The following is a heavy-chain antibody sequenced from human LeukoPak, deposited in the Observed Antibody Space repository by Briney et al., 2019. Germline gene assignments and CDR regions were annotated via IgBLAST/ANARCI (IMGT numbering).Heavy chain of an antibody. J-gene: IGHJ4*02. Sequence: ASVKVSCKASGYTFTSYDINWVRQATGQGLEWMGWMNPNSGDTGYAQKFQGRVTITRNTSISTAYMELSSLRSEDTAVYYCARAVTGAGGPGYWGQGTLVTVSS. V-gene: IGHV1-8*03. CDR3: ARAVTGAGGPGY. CDR1: GYTFTSYD. CDR2: MNPNSGDT. D-gene: IGHD3-16*01.